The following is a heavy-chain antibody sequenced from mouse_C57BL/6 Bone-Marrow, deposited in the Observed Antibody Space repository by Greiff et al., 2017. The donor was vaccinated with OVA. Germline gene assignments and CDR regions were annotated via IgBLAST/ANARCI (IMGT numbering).Heavy chain of an antibody. CDR1: GFTFSDFY. V-gene: IGHV7-1*01. Sequence: EVKLVESGGGLVQSGRSLRLSCATSGFTFSDFYMEWVRQAPGKGLEWIAASRNKANDYTTEYSASVKGRFIVSRDTSQSILYLQMNALRAEDTAIYYCAREYYGSSFGWYFDVWGTGTTVTVSS. CDR2: SRNKANDYTT. J-gene: IGHJ1*03. CDR3: AREYYGSSFGWYFDV. D-gene: IGHD1-1*01.